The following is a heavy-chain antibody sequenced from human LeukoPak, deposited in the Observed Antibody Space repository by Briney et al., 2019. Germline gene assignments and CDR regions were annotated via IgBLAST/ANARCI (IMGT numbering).Heavy chain of an antibody. CDR2: IRYDGSNK. CDR1: GFTFSSYG. D-gene: IGHD2-15*01. V-gene: IGHV3-30*02. CDR3: AKEPVGYCSGGSCRTFDY. J-gene: IGHJ4*02. Sequence: PGGSLRLSCAASGFTFSSYGMHWVRQAPGKGLEWVAFIRYDGSNKYYADSVKGRFTISRDNSKNTLYLQMNSLRAEDTAVYYCAKEPVGYCSGGSCRTFDYWGQGTLVTVPS.